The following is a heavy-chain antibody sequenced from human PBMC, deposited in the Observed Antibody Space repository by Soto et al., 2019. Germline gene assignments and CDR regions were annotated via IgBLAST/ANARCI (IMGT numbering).Heavy chain of an antibody. J-gene: IGHJ3*01. D-gene: IGHD4-17*01. CDR2: ISSSSSYI. CDR1: GCTFSSYS. CDR3: ARELNYGLHPG. Sequence: GGSLRLSCAASGCTFSSYSMNWVRQAPGKGLEWVSSISSSSSYIYYADSVKGRFTISRDNAKNSLYLQMNSLRAEDTAVYYCARELNYGLHPGWGQGTMVTVSS. V-gene: IGHV3-21*01.